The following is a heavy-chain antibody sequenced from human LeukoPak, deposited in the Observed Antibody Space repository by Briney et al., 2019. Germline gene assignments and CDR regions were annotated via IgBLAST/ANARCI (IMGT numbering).Heavy chain of an antibody. J-gene: IGHJ3*02. CDR3: ARGAGRWWAPHVPHAFDI. V-gene: IGHV4-4*02. Sequence: PSEALSLTCAVSGGSISSSNWWSWVRQPPGKGLEWIGEIYHSGSTNYNPSLKSRVTISVDKSKNQFSLKLSSVTAADTAVYYCARGAGRWWAPHVPHAFDIWGQGTMVTVSS. CDR2: IYHSGST. D-gene: IGHD2-15*01. CDR1: GGSISSSNW.